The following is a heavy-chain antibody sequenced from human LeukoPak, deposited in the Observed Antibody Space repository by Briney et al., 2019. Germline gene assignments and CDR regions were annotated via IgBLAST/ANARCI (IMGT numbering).Heavy chain of an antibody. CDR1: GYSFTGYY. J-gene: IGHJ4*02. D-gene: IGHD6-25*01. V-gene: IGHV1-2*02. CDR3: AGEWYSSGRYDY. CDR2: IHPNSGGK. Sequence: ASVKVSCKASGYSFTGYYMHWVRQAPGQGLEWMGWIHPNSGGKNYAQKFQGRVTMTGDTSISTAYMELSSLRSVDTAVYYCAGEWYSSGRYDYWGQGTLVTVS.